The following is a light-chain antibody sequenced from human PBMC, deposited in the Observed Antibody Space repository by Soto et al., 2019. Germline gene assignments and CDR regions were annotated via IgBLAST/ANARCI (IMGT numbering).Light chain of an antibody. J-gene: IGKJ5*01. V-gene: IGKV3-15*01. CDR1: QSVSSN. CDR2: GAS. CDR3: QQHNNWPPIT. Sequence: EIVMTQSPATLSVSPGERATLSCRASQSVSSNLAWYQQKPGQAPRPLIYGASTRATGIPARFSGSGSGTEFTLTISRLQSEDFAVYYCQQHNNWPPITFGQGTRLQI.